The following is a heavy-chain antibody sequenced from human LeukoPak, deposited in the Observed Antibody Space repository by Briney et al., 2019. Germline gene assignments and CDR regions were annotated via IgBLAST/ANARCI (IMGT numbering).Heavy chain of an antibody. Sequence: GSLRLSCAASGFTFSSFWMNWVRQPPGKGLEWVAHIKLNGGGKDYAGSVKGRFTISRNDAKNSVYLEINSLRAEDTAVYYCARDADGHFDSWGQGTLVTVSS. CDR2: IKLNGGGK. CDR1: GFTFSSFW. CDR3: ARDADGHFDS. V-gene: IGHV3-7*01. J-gene: IGHJ4*02. D-gene: IGHD5-24*01.